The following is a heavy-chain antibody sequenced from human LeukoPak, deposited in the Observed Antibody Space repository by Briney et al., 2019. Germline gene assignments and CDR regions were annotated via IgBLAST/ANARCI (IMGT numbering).Heavy chain of an antibody. V-gene: IGHV3-23*01. Sequence: GGSLRLSCAASGFTFLTYAMSWVRQAPGKGLQWVSVIRDSGASTYYADSVKGRFTISRDNSKNTLYLQMNSLRAEDTAVYYCAKGNSSSWYAPLDYWGQGTLVTVSS. CDR2: IRDSGAST. D-gene: IGHD6-13*01. CDR3: AKGNSSSWYAPLDY. CDR1: GFTFLTYA. J-gene: IGHJ4*02.